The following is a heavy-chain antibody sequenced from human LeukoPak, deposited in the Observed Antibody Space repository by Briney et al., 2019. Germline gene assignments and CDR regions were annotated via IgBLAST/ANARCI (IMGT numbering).Heavy chain of an antibody. CDR1: GYTFTSHV. J-gene: IGHJ4*02. V-gene: IGHV1-69*13. D-gene: IGHD6-13*01. Sequence: SVKVSCKASGYTFTSHVINWVRQAPGQGLEWMGGIIPIFGTANYAQKFQGRVTITADESTSTAYMELSSLRSEDTAVYYCARGGSSWYPYFDYWGQGTLVTVSS. CDR3: ARGGSSWYPYFDY. CDR2: IIPIFGTA.